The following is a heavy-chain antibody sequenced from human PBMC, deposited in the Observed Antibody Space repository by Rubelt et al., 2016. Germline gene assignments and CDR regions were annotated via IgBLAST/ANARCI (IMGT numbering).Heavy chain of an antibody. V-gene: IGHV2-5*02. D-gene: IGHD2-21*01. J-gene: IGHJ1*01. CDR3: AHSPWLGYVAYCDA. CDR2: IYWDNDA. CDR1: GFSLNTNGVG. Sequence: ITLKESGPTRVKPTQTLALTCTFSGFSLNTNGVGVGWIRQPPGKALESLAVIYWDNDARYSPSLTSRLSIPKDTSKNQVVLTITDVCPLDTATYNWAHSPWLGYVAYCDAWGQGILVTVSS.